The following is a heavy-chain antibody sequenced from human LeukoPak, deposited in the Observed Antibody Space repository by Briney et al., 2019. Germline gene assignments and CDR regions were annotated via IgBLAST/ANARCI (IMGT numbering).Heavy chain of an antibody. V-gene: IGHV1-2*02. CDR2: INPNSGGT. Sequence: ASVKVSCKASGYTFTGYFMHWVRQAPGQGLEWMGWINPNSGGTNYAQKFQGRVTMTRDTSISTAYMELSRLRSDDTAVYYCARARSDGVPAALYWGQGTLVTVSS. CDR3: ARARSDGVPAALY. CDR1: GYTFTGYF. D-gene: IGHD2-2*01. J-gene: IGHJ4*02.